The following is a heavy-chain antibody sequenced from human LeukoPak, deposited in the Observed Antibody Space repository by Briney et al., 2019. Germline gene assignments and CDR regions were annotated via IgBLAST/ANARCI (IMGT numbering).Heavy chain of an antibody. V-gene: IGHV3-30*02. Sequence: GGSLRLSCAASGFTFSSYGMHWVRQAPGKGLEWVAFIRYDGSNKYYADSVKGRFTISRDNYKNTLYLQMNSLRAEDTAVYYCAKGGDYVPADFDYWGQGTLVTVSS. D-gene: IGHD4-17*01. CDR1: GFTFSSYG. CDR3: AKGGDYVPADFDY. J-gene: IGHJ4*02. CDR2: IRYDGSNK.